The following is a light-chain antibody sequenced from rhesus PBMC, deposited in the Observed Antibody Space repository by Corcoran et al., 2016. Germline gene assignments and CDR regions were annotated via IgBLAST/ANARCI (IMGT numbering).Light chain of an antibody. CDR3: MQASQTPLT. CDR2: RVF. J-gene: IGKJ4*01. CDR1: QSLLHSNGNNY. V-gene: IGKV2-73*01. Sequence: DIVMTQTPLSLPVTPGEQASISCRSSQSLLHSNGNNYLYWYMQKPGQPPRLLNYRVFIQFSGVSDRVSGSGAGTDFTLKIIRVEPEDVGVYYCMQASQTPLTFGGGTKVEIK.